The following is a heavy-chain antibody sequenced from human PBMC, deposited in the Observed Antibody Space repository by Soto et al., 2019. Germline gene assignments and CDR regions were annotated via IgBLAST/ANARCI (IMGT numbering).Heavy chain of an antibody. CDR2: IGTAGDT. CDR1: GFTFSSYD. D-gene: IGHD1-26*01. J-gene: IGHJ4*02. CDR3: ARDVGPFDY. Sequence: EVQLVESGGGLVQPGGSLRLSCVAPGFTFSSYDMHWVRQTTGKGLEWVSAIGTAGDTYYPGSVKGRFTISRENAKNSVYLQMNNLRAEDTAVYYCARDVGPFDYWGQGILVTVSS. V-gene: IGHV3-13*01.